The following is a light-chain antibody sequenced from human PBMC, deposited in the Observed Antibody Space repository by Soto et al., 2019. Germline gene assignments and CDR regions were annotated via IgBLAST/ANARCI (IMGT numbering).Light chain of an antibody. CDR2: DVS. Sequence: QSALTQPASVSGSPGQWIAISCTGTSSDVGGYNYVSWYQQHPGKAPKLMIYDVSNRPSGISTRFSGSKSGNTASLTISGLQAEDEADYYCCSYTTSSTYVFGTGTKLTVL. J-gene: IGLJ1*01. V-gene: IGLV2-14*03. CDR3: CSYTTSSTYV. CDR1: SSDVGGYNY.